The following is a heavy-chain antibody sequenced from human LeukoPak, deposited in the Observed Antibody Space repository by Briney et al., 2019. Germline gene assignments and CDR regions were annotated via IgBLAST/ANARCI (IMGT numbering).Heavy chain of an antibody. CDR3: AREYQGSSWWYFDY. CDR1: GFTVSSNY. D-gene: IGHD6-13*01. J-gene: IGHJ4*02. CDR2: IYSGGST. Sequence: GGSLRLSCAASGFTVSSNYMSWVRQAPGKGLEWVSVIYSGGSTYYADSVKGRFTISRDNSKNMLYLQMNSLRAEDTAVYYCAREYQGSSWWYFDYWGQGTLVTVSS. V-gene: IGHV3-53*01.